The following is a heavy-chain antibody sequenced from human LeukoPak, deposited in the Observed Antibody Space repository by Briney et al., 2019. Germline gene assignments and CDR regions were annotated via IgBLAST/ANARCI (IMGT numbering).Heavy chain of an antibody. CDR2: VSAYNGNT. D-gene: IGHD4-17*01. CDR1: GYTFTSYG. V-gene: IGHV1-18*01. J-gene: IGHJ4*02. Sequence: ASVKVSCKASGYTFTSYGISWVRQAPGQGLEWMGWVSAYNGNTNYAQKFQGRVTITRDTSASTAYMELSSLRSEDTAVYYCARDPNGDFIFDYWGQGTLVTVSS. CDR3: ARDPNGDFIFDY.